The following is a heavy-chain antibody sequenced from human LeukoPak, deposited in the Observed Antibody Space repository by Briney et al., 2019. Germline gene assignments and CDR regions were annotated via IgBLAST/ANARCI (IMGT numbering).Heavy chain of an antibody. D-gene: IGHD6-13*01. J-gene: IGHJ4*02. CDR2: ISYDGGNK. V-gene: IGHV3-30*18. Sequence: PGGPLGLSCAASGFTFSSYGMHWVRQAPGKGLEWVAVISYDGGNKYSADSVKGRFSISRDNSKNMLFLQMNSLRVEDTGVYYCAKDKDRAAAGYYFDYWGQGSLVTVSS. CDR3: AKDKDRAAAGYYFDY. CDR1: GFTFSSYG.